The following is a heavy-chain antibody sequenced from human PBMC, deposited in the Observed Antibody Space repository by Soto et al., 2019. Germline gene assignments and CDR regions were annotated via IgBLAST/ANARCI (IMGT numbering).Heavy chain of an antibody. CDR2: IYFTGNT. CDR3: AGQTFTIAAASYGRSDWFDP. V-gene: IGHV4-39*01. D-gene: IGHD6-25*01. Sequence: LSLTCSASGGSITSSSHFWGWVRQPPGKGLEWIGTIYFTGNTYYTPSLKSRLTMSIDTSKNEFSLRLNSVTAADTAVYYCAGQTFTIAAASYGRSDWFDPWGPGTLVTVSS. CDR1: GGSITSSSHF. J-gene: IGHJ5*02.